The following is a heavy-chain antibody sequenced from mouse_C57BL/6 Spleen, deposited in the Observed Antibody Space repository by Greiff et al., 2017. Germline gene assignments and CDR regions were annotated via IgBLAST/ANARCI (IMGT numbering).Heavy chain of an antibody. J-gene: IGHJ4*01. D-gene: IGHD1-1*01. CDR1: GYTFTDYN. V-gene: IGHV1-18*01. CDR3: ARWDTTVVATDAMDY. CDR2: INPNNGGT. Sequence: VQLQQPGAELVKPGASVKLSCKASGYTFTDYNMDWVKQSHGKSLEWIGDINPNNGGTIYNQKFKGKATLTVDKSSSTAYMELRSLTSEDTAVYYCARWDTTVVATDAMDYWGQGTSVTVSS.